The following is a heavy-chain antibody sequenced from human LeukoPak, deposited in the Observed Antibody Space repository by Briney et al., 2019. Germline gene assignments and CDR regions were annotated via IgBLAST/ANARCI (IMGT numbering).Heavy chain of an antibody. D-gene: IGHD2-21*01. CDR1: GFTFSSYG. V-gene: IGHV3-30*02. J-gene: IGHJ4*02. CDR2: IRYDGSNK. CDR3: APRVVVIAAPFDY. Sequence: GGSLRLSCAASGFTFSSYGMHWVRQAPGKGLEWVAFIRYDGSNKSYSDSVRGRFTISRDNSKNTLYLQMNSPRVEDAAVYYCAPRVVVIAAPFDYWGQGTLVTVSS.